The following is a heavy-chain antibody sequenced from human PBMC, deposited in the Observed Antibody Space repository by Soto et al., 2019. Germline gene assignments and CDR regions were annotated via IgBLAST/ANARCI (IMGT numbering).Heavy chain of an antibody. D-gene: IGHD3-16*01. CDR3: ARGPSLWDFDY. Sequence: TSETLSLTCTVSGGSISSSSHYWGWIRQPPGKGLEWIGSIYYSGSTYYNPSLKSRVTISVDTSKNQFSLKLSSVTAADTAVYYCARGPSLWDFDYWGQGTLVTVSS. CDR2: IYYSGST. CDR1: GGSISSSSHY. J-gene: IGHJ4*02. V-gene: IGHV4-39*01.